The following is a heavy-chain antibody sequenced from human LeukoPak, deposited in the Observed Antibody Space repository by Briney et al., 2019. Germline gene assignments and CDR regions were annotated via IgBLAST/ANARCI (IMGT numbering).Heavy chain of an antibody. CDR3: ARHYGP. D-gene: IGHD3-16*01. CDR1: GGSFSGYY. V-gene: IGHV4-34*01. Sequence: SETLSLTCAVYGGSFSGYYWNWIRQPPGKGLEWIGEINHSGITNCNPSLKSRVTVSVDTSKNQFSLKLSSVTAADTAVYYCARHYGPWGQGTLVTVSS. J-gene: IGHJ5*02. CDR2: INHSGIT.